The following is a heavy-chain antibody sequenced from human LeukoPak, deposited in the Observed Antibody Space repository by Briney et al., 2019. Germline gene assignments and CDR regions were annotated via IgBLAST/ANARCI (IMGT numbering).Heavy chain of an antibody. CDR1: GFTFEDYA. J-gene: IGHJ4*02. Sequence: GGSLRLSCTASGFTFEDYAMHWVRQAPGKGLEWVSLISGDGGGTYYADSVKGRFTISRDNSKNSLYLQMNSLRSEDTALYYCAKGSAERFVRNPIDYWGQGTLVTVSS. CDR2: ISGDGGGT. V-gene: IGHV3-43*02. D-gene: IGHD3-10*01. CDR3: AKGSAERFVRNPIDY.